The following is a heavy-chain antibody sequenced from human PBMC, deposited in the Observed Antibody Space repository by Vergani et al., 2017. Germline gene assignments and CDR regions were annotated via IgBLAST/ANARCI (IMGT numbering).Heavy chain of an antibody. D-gene: IGHD3-10*01. V-gene: IGHV4-59*01. Sequence: QVQLQESGPGLVKPSETLSLTCTVSGGSISSYYWSWIRQPPGKGLEWIGYIYYSGSTNYNPSLTSRVTISVDTSQNQFSLKLSSVTAADTAVYYCARSFGFGEYYYYGMDVWGQGTTVTVSS. CDR1: GGSISSYY. CDR3: ARSFGFGEYYYYGMDV. J-gene: IGHJ6*02. CDR2: IYYSGST.